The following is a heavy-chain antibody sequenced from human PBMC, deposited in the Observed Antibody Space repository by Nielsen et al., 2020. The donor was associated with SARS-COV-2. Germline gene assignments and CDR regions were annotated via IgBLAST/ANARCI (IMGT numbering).Heavy chain of an antibody. J-gene: IGHJ4*02. CDR1: GGSISSSSYY. D-gene: IGHD6-6*01. CDR2: IYYSGST. V-gene: IGHV4-39*07. Sequence: SETLSLTCTVSGGSISSSSYYWGWIRQPPGKGLEWIGSIYYSGSTYYNPSLKSRVTISIDKSKNQFSLRLNSVTAADTAFYYCARLIGYSTSSDFWGQGILVTVSS. CDR3: ARLIGYSTSSDF.